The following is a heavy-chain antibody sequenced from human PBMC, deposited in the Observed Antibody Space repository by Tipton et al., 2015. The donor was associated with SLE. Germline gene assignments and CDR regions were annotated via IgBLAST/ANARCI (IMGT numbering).Heavy chain of an antibody. V-gene: IGHV4-4*02. J-gene: IGHJ3*02. CDR3: AQAHLWGSYRYASDI. CDR1: GGSISSNTW. D-gene: IGHD3-16*02. CDR2: IHHRGTT. Sequence: TLSLTCTVSGGSISSNTWWNWVRQPPGMGLEWIGEIHHRGTTNYNPSLKSRVTISVDKSKNQFSLKLSSVTAADTAVYYCAQAHLWGSYRYASDIWGQGTMVTVSS.